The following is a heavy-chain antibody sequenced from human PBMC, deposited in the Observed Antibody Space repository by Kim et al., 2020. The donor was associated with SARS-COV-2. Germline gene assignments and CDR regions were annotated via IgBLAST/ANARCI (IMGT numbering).Heavy chain of an antibody. J-gene: IGHJ4*02. CDR2: ISGSGGST. V-gene: IGHV3-23*01. Sequence: GGSLRLSCAASGFTFSSYAMSWVRQAPGKGLEWVSAISGSGGSTYYADSVKGRFTISRDNSKNTLYLQMNSLRAEDTAVYYCANQPVNSMITFGGVIVRFDYWGQGTLVTVSS. CDR1: GFTFSSYA. CDR3: ANQPVNSMITFGGVIVRFDY. D-gene: IGHD3-16*02.